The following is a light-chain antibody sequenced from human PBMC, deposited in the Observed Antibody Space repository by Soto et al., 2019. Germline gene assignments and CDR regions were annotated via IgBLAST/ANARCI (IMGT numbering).Light chain of an antibody. CDR2: GAS. CDR3: QQYDTSSLT. J-gene: IGKJ4*01. V-gene: IGKV3-20*01. CDR1: QRISDNN. Sequence: EIVLTQSPGTLSLSTGERATLSCRASQRISDNNLAWYHQKPGQAPRLLIYGASSRATGIPDRFSGSGSGTDFTLTISRLEPEDFAMYYCQQYDTSSLTFGGGTEVQVK.